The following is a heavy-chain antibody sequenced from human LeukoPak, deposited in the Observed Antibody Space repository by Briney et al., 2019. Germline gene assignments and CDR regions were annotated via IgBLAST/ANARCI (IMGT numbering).Heavy chain of an antibody. CDR1: GFTFSSYA. CDR2: ISYDGSNK. Sequence: PGGSLRLSCAASGFTFSSYAMHWVRQAPGKGLEWVAVISYDGSNKYYADSVKGRFTISRDSSKNTLYLQMNSLRAEDTAVYYCARDGVINYFDYWGQGALVTVSS. V-gene: IGHV3-30-3*01. D-gene: IGHD3-10*01. CDR3: ARDGVINYFDY. J-gene: IGHJ4*02.